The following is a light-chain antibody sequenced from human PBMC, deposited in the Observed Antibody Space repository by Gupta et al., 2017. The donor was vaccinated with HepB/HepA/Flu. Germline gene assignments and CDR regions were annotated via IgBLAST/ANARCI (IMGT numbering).Light chain of an antibody. CDR1: SLRSYY. CDR3: NSRDSSGNSVV. V-gene: IGLV3-19*01. CDR2: GKN. J-gene: IGLJ2*01. Sequence: SSELTQDPAVSVALGQTVRIPCQGDSLRSYYASWYQQKPGQAPVLVLYGKNNRPSGIPDRFSGSSSGNTASLSITGAQAEDEADYYRNSRDSSGNSVVFGGGTKLTVL.